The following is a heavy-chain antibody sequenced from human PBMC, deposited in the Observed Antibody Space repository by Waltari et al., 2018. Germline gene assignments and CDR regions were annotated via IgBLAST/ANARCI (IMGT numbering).Heavy chain of an antibody. CDR1: GGSISSGGYY. V-gene: IGHV4-30-2*01. CDR3: ARVTVTPYYFDY. J-gene: IGHJ4*02. Sequence: QVQLQESGPGLVKPSQTLSLNCPVPGGSISSGGYYWDLTRQHPGKGLEWMGYIYHSGSTYYNPSLKSRVTISVDRSKNQFSLKLSSVTAADTAVYYCARVTVTPYYFDYWGQGTLVTVSS. CDR2: IYHSGST. D-gene: IGHD4-4*01.